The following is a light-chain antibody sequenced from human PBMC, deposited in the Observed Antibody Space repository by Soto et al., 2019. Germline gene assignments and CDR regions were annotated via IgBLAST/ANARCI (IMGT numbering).Light chain of an antibody. V-gene: IGKV1-12*01. Sequence: DIQMTQYPSSVAAAVGDRVTITCRASQGISHWLAWYQHKPGTAPKLFIFGAFSLQRGVPSRFAGSGSGTDFPLTIKRLQTEDVATYYCQQFTTFPRTFGQGTKVEIK. CDR2: GAF. CDR3: QQFTTFPRT. CDR1: QGISHW. J-gene: IGKJ1*01.